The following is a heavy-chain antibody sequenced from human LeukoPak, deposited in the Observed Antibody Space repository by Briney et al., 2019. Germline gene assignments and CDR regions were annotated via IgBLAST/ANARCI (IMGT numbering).Heavy chain of an antibody. J-gene: IGHJ6*03. CDR2: IYTSGST. CDR3: ARERLYYYYYMDV. V-gene: IGHV4-61*02. CDR1: GGSISSGSYY. Sequence: SETLSLTCTVSGGSISSGSYYWGWVGQPAGKGLEYIGRIYTSGSTNYNPSLKSRVTISVDTSKNHFSLKLSSVTAADTAVYYCARERLYYYYYMDVWGKGTTVTISS.